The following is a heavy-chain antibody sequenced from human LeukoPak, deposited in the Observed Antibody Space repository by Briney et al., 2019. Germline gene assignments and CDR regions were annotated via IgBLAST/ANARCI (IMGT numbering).Heavy chain of an antibody. J-gene: IGHJ4*02. CDR3: ARDVTTRKVGAGSY. V-gene: IGHV1-18*01. CDR1: GYTFTSYG. D-gene: IGHD1-26*01. Sequence: GASVKVSCKASGYTFTSYGISWVRQAPGQGLEWMGWISAYNGNTNYAQKLQGRVTMTTDTSTSTAYMELRSLRSDDTAVYYCARDVTTRKVGAGSYWGQGTLVTVSS. CDR2: ISAYNGNT.